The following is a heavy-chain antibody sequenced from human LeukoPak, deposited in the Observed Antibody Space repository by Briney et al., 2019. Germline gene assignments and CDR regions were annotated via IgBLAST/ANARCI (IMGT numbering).Heavy chain of an antibody. J-gene: IGHJ4*02. CDR2: ISGSGGST. Sequence: GGSLRLSCAASGFTFSSYAMSWVRQAPGKGLEWVSAISGSGGSTYYADSVKGRFTISRDNSKNTLYLQTNSLRAEDTAVYYCARVSGSSWSGGYWGQGTLVTVSS. D-gene: IGHD6-13*01. CDR1: GFTFSSYA. CDR3: ARVSGSSWSGGY. V-gene: IGHV3-23*01.